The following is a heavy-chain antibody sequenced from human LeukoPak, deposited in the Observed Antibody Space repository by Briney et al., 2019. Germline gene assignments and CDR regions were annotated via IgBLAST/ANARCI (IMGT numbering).Heavy chain of an antibody. D-gene: IGHD3-16*01. CDR2: ISYDGSNK. CDR3: ARDWGLRIPQSV. CDR1: GFTLSSYA. J-gene: IGHJ4*02. V-gene: IGHV3-30-3*01. Sequence: GGSLRLSCAASGFTLSSYAMSWVRQAPGKGLEWVAVISYDGSNKYYADSVKGRFTISRDNSKNTLYLQMNSLRAEDTAVYYCARDWGLRIPQSVWGQGTLVTVSS.